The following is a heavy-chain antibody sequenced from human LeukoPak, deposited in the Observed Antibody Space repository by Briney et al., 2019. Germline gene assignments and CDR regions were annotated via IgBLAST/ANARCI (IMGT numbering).Heavy chain of an antibody. CDR1: GGSISNYF. J-gene: IGHJ4*02. Sequence: SQTLSLTCTVSGGSISNYFWSWIRQPPGKGLEWIGYITYSGSTDHNPSLKSRVTISVDASKNQFSLKLTSVTAADTAVYYCVRHTTSGWYQVVYWGQGTLVTVSS. V-gene: IGHV4-59*01. CDR3: VRHTTSGWYQVVY. CDR2: ITYSGST. D-gene: IGHD6-19*01.